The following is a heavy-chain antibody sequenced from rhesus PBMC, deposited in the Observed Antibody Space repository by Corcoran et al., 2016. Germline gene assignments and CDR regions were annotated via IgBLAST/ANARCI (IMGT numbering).Heavy chain of an antibody. V-gene: IGHV4-169*02. CDR2: IYGSGSST. Sequence: QLQLQESGPGLVKPSETLSVTCAVSGGSISSSYWSWIRQAPGKGLEWIGYIYGSGSSTNYNPSLKSRVILSVDTSKNQRSLKLSSVTAADTAVYYCASEDGGIAAAGYWGQGVLVTVSS. J-gene: IGHJ4*01. CDR1: GGSISSSY. D-gene: IGHD6-25*01. CDR3: ASEDGGIAAAGY.